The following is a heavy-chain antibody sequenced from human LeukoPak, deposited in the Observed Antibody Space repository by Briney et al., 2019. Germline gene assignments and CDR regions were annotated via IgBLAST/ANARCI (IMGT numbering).Heavy chain of an antibody. Sequence: PGGSLRLSCAASGFTFRNYGMHWVRQATGKGLEWVSFIWSDGNNRFYADSVKGRFIISRDNSKNMLHLQMDSLRPEDTAVYYCAKDPGASVSGFYMDVWGKGTTVIVSS. V-gene: IGHV3-30*02. J-gene: IGHJ6*03. CDR3: AKDPGASVSGFYMDV. CDR2: IWSDGNNR. D-gene: IGHD2-8*02. CDR1: GFTFRNYG.